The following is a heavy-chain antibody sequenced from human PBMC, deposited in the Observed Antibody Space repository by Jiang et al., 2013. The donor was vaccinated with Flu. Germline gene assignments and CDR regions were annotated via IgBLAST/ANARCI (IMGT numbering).Heavy chain of an antibody. CDR1: GFTFSSYW. Sequence: QLLESGGGLVQPGGSLRLSCAASGFTFSSYWMTWVRQAPGKGLEWVANIKGDGSEKYYVDSVKGRFTISRDNSKNSLNLQMNSLRVEDAAVYYCARYSVNYHADDCWGQGTLVIVSS. D-gene: IGHD1-26*01. J-gene: IGHJ4*02. CDR2: IKGDGSEK. CDR3: ARYSVNYHADDC. V-gene: IGHV3-7*03.